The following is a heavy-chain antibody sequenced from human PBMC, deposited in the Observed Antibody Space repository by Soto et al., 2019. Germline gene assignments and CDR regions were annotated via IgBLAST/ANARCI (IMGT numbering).Heavy chain of an antibody. CDR1: GYTFTSYD. CDR3: ATEQDSSSQTQYYYYYYGMDV. J-gene: IGHJ6*02. CDR2: MNPNSGNT. D-gene: IGHD6-6*01. Sequence: QVQLVQSGAEVKKPGASVKVSCKASGYTFTSYDINWVRQATGQGLEWMGWMNPNSGNTGYAQKFQGRVTMTRNTSISTTYMELVSLRSEDTAVYYCATEQDSSSQTQYYYYYYGMDVWGQGTTVTVSS. V-gene: IGHV1-8*01.